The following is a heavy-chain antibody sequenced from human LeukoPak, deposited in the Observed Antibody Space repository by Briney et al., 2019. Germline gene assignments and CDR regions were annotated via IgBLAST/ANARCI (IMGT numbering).Heavy chain of an antibody. Sequence: PGGSLRLSCATSGFRFSDYPMNWVRQAPGKGLEWVSNIRTSAEGANYAYYADSVKGRVTISRDDAKSTLYLHMNSLRDDDTAVYYCASDQRYAFDYWGQGTLVTVSS. D-gene: IGHD3-9*01. V-gene: IGHV3-48*02. CDR2: IRTSAEGANYA. CDR3: ASDQRYAFDY. CDR1: GFRFSDYP. J-gene: IGHJ4*02.